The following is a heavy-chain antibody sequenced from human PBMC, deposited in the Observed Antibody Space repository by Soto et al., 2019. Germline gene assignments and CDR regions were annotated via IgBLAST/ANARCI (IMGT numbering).Heavy chain of an antibody. D-gene: IGHD2-21*02. CDR2: IIPIFGTA. Sequence: QVQLVQSGAEVKKPGSSVKVSCKASGGTFSSYAISWVRQAPGQGLEWMGGIIPIFGTANYAQKFQGRVTITANESTGTADRERSSLRSEDTAVYYCARVAGAYCGGDCYPQDYYYGMDVWGQGTTVTVSS. CDR1: GGTFSSYA. V-gene: IGHV1-69*12. CDR3: ARVAGAYCGGDCYPQDYYYGMDV. J-gene: IGHJ6*02.